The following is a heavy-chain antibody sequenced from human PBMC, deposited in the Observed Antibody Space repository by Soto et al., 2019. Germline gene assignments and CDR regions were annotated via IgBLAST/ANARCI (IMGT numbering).Heavy chain of an antibody. J-gene: IGHJ6*02. CDR1: GFTFTSSA. CDR2: IVVGSGNT. CDR3: ARDPGIAAAATGYYYGMDV. Sequence: SVNVSCKASGFTFTSSAVQWVRQARGQRLEWIGWIVVGSGNTNYAQKFQERVTITRDMSISTAYMELSRLRSDDTAVYYCARDPGIAAAATGYYYGMDVWGQGTTVTVSS. D-gene: IGHD6-13*01. V-gene: IGHV1-58*01.